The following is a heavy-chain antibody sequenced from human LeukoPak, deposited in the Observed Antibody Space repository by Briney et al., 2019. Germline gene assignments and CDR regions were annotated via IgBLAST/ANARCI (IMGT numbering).Heavy chain of an antibody. CDR2: INPNSGGT. CDR3: ARAGRAARRLDAFDI. J-gene: IGHJ3*02. V-gene: IGHV1-2*02. CDR1: GYTFTGYY. Sequence: GASVKVSCKASGYTFTGYYMHWVRQAPGQGLEWMGWINPNSGGTNYAQKFQGRVTMTRDTSISTAYMELSRLRSDDTAVYYCARAGRAARRLDAFDIWGQGTMVTVSS. D-gene: IGHD6-6*01.